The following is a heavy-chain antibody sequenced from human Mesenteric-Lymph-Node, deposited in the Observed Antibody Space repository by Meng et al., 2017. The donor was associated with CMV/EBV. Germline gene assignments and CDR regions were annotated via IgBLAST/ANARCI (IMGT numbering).Heavy chain of an antibody. CDR1: GFSFRSYS. CDR3: ARDGRVWNIGDAFDM. Sequence: GESLKISCAASGFSFRSYSMNWVRQAPGKGLEWVASISTTTSYIYYADSVKGRFTISRENAKNSLYLQMNSLRAEDTAVYYCARDGRVWNIGDAFDMWGQGTVVTVSS. J-gene: IGHJ3*02. CDR2: ISTTTSYI. D-gene: IGHD2/OR15-2a*01. V-gene: IGHV3-21*01.